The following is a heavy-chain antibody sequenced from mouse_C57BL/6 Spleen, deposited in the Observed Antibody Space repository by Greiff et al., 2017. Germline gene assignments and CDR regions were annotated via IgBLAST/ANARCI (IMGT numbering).Heavy chain of an antibody. Sequence: EVMLVESGGGLVKPGGSLKLSCAASGFTFSDYGMHWVRQAPEKGLEWVAYISSGSSTIYYADTVKGRFTISRDNAKNTLFLQMTSLRSEDTAMYYCARGIYYGSSYVAYWGQGTLVTVSA. D-gene: IGHD1-1*01. CDR1: GFTFSDYG. J-gene: IGHJ3*01. V-gene: IGHV5-17*01. CDR2: ISSGSSTI. CDR3: ARGIYYGSSYVAY.